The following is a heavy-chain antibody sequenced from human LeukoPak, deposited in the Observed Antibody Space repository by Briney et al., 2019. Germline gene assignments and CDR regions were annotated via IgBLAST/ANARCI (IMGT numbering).Heavy chain of an antibody. CDR3: ARETFVGTTNYFDY. V-gene: IGHV4-4*07. D-gene: IGHD1-26*01. Sequence: SETLSLTCSVSGGSMNTYYWTWLRQPAGKGLEWIGRVYTSGYTKYNPSLQSRVTMSVDTSKKQLSLMLTSLTAADTAVYYCARETFVGTTNYFDYWGQGALVTVSS. CDR2: VYTSGYT. J-gene: IGHJ4*02. CDR1: GGSMNTYY.